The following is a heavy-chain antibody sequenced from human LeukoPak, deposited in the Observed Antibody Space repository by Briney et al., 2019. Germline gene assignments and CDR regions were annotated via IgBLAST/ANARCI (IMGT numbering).Heavy chain of an antibody. CDR2: INHSGST. J-gene: IGHJ4*02. Sequence: PPETLSLTCAVYGGSFSGYYWSWIRQPPGKGLEWIGEINHSGSTNYNPSLKSRVTISVDTSKNQFSLKLSSVTAADTAVYYCARPNYDFWSGSPDYFDYWGQGTLVTVSS. D-gene: IGHD3-3*01. V-gene: IGHV4-34*01. CDR1: GGSFSGYY. CDR3: ARPNYDFWSGSPDYFDY.